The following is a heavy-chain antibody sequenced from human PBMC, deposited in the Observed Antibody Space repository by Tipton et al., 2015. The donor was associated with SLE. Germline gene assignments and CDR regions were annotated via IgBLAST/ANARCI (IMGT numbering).Heavy chain of an antibody. CDR1: GGSFSGYY. D-gene: IGHD6-13*01. CDR2: IYDSGNS. J-gene: IGHJ3*02. Sequence: TLSLTCTVSGGSFSGYYWSWIRQTPGKGLEWIGYIYDSGNSDYNPSLKSRVTISVDTSKNQFSLRLTPLTAADTAVYYCARVVYSFSDAFDIWGQGTLVTVSS. CDR3: ARVVYSFSDAFDI. V-gene: IGHV4-59*01.